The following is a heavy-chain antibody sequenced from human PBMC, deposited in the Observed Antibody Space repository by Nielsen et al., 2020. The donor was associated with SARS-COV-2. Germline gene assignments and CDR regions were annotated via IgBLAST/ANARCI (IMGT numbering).Heavy chain of an antibody. V-gene: IGHV1-3*01. D-gene: IGHD3-22*01. J-gene: IGHJ5*01. Sequence: WVRQAPGQRLEWMGWINAGNGNTKYSQKFQGRVTITRDTSASTAYMELSSLRSEDTAVYYCARARRPYYSAPLGSYYDSWGQGTLVTVSS. CDR2: INAGNGNT. CDR3: ARARRPYYSAPLGSYYDS.